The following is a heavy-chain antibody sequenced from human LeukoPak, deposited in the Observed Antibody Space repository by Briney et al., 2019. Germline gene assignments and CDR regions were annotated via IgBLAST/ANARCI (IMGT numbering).Heavy chain of an antibody. CDR2: IYYSGST. J-gene: IGHJ4*02. Sequence: SETLSLTCTVSGGSISSSSYYWGWIRQPPGKGLEWIGSIYYSGSTYYNPSLKSRVTISVDTSKNQFSLKLSSVTAADTAVYYCARGVVPAANWGFDYWGQGTLVTVSS. CDR1: GGSISSSSYY. CDR3: ARGVVPAANWGFDY. D-gene: IGHD2-2*01. V-gene: IGHV4-39*01.